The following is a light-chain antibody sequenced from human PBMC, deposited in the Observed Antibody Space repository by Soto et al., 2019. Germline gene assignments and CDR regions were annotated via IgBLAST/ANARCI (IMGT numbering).Light chain of an antibody. Sequence: EIMMTQSPATLPVSPGERATVSCRASQSVRSNLAWYQQKPGQAPRLLIYGASTRATGIPARFSGSGSGTEFTLTISSLQSEDFAVYYCQQYNNWPPITFGQGTRLEIK. CDR3: QQYNNWPPIT. J-gene: IGKJ5*01. CDR2: GAS. CDR1: QSVRSN. V-gene: IGKV3-15*01.